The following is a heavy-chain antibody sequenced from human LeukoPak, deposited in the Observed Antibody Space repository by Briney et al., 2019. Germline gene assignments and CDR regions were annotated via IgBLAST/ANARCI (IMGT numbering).Heavy chain of an antibody. Sequence: GESLKISCKGSGYSFTSYWISWVRQMPGKGLEWMGIIYPGDSDTRYSPSFQGQVTISADKSISTAYLQWSSLKASDTAMYYCATPGIAAAGTFGYFQHWGQGTLVTVSS. CDR3: ATPGIAAAGTFGYFQH. J-gene: IGHJ1*01. V-gene: IGHV5-51*01. CDR2: IYPGDSDT. CDR1: GYSFTSYW. D-gene: IGHD6-13*01.